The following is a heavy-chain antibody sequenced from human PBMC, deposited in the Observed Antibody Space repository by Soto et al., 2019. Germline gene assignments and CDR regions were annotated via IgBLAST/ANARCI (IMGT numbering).Heavy chain of an antibody. Sequence: QVQLVESGGGVVQPGRSLRLSCAASGFTFSSYAMHWVRQAPGKGLEWVAVISYDGSNKYYADSVKGRFTISRDNAKNSLYLQMNSLRAEDTAVYYCARDFLAVAGTSWFDPWGQGTLVTVSS. V-gene: IGHV3-30-3*01. CDR3: ARDFLAVAGTSWFDP. J-gene: IGHJ5*02. CDR2: ISYDGSNK. D-gene: IGHD6-19*01. CDR1: GFTFSSYA.